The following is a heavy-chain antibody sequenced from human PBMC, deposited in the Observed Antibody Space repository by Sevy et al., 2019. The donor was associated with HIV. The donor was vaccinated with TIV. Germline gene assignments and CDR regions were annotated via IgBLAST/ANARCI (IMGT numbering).Heavy chain of an antibody. CDR2: IWYDGTNK. D-gene: IGHD3-10*01. CDR3: AGGAYYYASRSQNFDY. CDR1: GFTFSSYG. J-gene: IGHJ4*02. V-gene: IGHV3-33*01. Sequence: GGSLRLSCAASGFTFSSYGMHWVRQAPGKGLEWVALIWYDGTNKYYADSVKGRFTISRDNSKNTLYLQMNSLIAEDTAVYYCAGGAYYYASRSQNFDYWGPGTLVTVSS.